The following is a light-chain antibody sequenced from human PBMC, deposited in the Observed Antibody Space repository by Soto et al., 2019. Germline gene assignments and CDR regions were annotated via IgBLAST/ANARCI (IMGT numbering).Light chain of an antibody. CDR2: VNSEGRH. CDR3: QTWGTGIHVL. V-gene: IGLV4-69*01. Sequence: QSVLTQSPSASASLGASVKLTCTLSSGHSNYAIAWHQQQPGKGPRYLMKVNSEGRHSKGDGIPDRFSGSSSGTERYLTISSLQSEDEADYYCQTWGTGIHVLFGGGTKLTVL. CDR1: SGHSNYA. J-gene: IGLJ2*01.